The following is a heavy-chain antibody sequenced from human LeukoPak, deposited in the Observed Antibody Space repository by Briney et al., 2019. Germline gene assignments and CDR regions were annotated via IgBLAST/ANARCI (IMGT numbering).Heavy chain of an antibody. CDR2: IYPGDSET. Sequence: GESLKISCKGSGYSFTSYWIGWVRQMPGKGLEWMGIIYPGDSETKYSPSFQGQVTISADKSSSTAYLQWSSLKASDTAMYYCARHHTLAVAGNVPDYWGQGTLVTVSS. J-gene: IGHJ4*02. D-gene: IGHD6-19*01. V-gene: IGHV5-51*01. CDR1: GYSFTSYW. CDR3: ARHHTLAVAGNVPDY.